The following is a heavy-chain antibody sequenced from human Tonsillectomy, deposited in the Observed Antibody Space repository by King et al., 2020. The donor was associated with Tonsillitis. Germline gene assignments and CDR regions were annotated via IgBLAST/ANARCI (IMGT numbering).Heavy chain of an antibody. Sequence: QLQESGPGLLKPSETLSLTCTVSGDSISSSSYYWGWIRQPPGKGLEWIGSIDYIGSTYYNRSLKSRINISVDTSKNQFSLKLSSVTAADTAVYYCARGTFIAGADSVDYWGQGTLVSVSS. CDR1: GDSISSSSYY. D-gene: IGHD6-13*01. J-gene: IGHJ4*02. CDR2: IDYIGST. CDR3: ARGTFIAGADSVDY. V-gene: IGHV4-39*01.